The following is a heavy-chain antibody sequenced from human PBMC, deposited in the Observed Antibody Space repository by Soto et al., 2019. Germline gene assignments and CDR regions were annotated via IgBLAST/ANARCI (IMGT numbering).Heavy chain of an antibody. CDR1: GFTFSSYS. V-gene: IGHV3-21*01. Sequence: EVQLVESGGGLVKPGGSLRLSCAASGFTFSSYSMNWVRQAPGKGLEWVSSISSSSSYIYYADSVKGRFTISRDNAKNSLYLQMTSLRAEDTAVYYCARDFEPDKGDYYYYYGMDVWGQGTTVTVSS. CDR2: ISSSSSYI. CDR3: ARDFEPDKGDYYYYYGMDV. D-gene: IGHD3-9*01. J-gene: IGHJ6*02.